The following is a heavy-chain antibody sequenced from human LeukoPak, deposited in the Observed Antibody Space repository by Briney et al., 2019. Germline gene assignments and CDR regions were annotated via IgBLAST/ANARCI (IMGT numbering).Heavy chain of an antibody. J-gene: IGHJ3*02. CDR1: GGSFSGYY. V-gene: IGHV4-34*01. Sequence: PSETLSLTGAVYGGSFSGYYWSWIRQPPGKGLEWIGEINHSGSTNYNPSLKSRVTISVDTSKNQFSLKLSSVTAADTAVYYCARGSLYYYGSGRGAFDIWGQGTMVTVSS. D-gene: IGHD3-10*01. CDR2: INHSGST. CDR3: ARGSLYYYGSGRGAFDI.